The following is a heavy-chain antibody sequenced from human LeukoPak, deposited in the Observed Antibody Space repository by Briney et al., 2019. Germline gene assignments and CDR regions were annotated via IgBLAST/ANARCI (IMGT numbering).Heavy chain of an antibody. V-gene: IGHV1-69*13. D-gene: IGHD5-12*01. CDR3: ARAPIHRGGYPYYYYMDV. CDR1: GGTFSSYA. Sequence: ASVKVSCKASGGTFSSYAISWVRQAPGQGLEWMGGIIPIFGTANYAQKFQGRVTITADESTSTAYMELSSLRSEDTAVYYCARAPIHRGGYPYYYYMDVWGKGTTVTVSS. J-gene: IGHJ6*03. CDR2: IIPIFGTA.